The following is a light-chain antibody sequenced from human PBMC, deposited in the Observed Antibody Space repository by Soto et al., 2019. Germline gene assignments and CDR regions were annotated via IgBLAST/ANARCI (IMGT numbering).Light chain of an antibody. Sequence: EIVFTPSPVTLSLSPGELSTLSCRASQSVSNYLAWYQQKPGQAPRLLLHGTSSRTPGIPDRFSGSGSGTDFTLTISRLEPEDFAVYYCQQCGSSSTFGQGTRLENK. J-gene: IGKJ5*01. CDR3: QQCGSSST. V-gene: IGKV3-20*01. CDR2: GTS. CDR1: QSVSNY.